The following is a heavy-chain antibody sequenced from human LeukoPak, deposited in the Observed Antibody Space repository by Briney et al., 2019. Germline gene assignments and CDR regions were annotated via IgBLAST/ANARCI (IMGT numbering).Heavy chain of an antibody. CDR2: ISGSGGST. CDR1: GFTFSSYA. V-gene: IGHV3-23*01. J-gene: IGHJ4*02. D-gene: IGHD3-22*01. CDR3: ANDSSGYYYYFDY. Sequence: PGGSLRLSCAASGFTFSSYAMSWVRQAPGKGLEWVSAISGSGGSTYYADSVKGRFTISRDNSKNTLYLQMNSLRAEDTAVYYCANDSSGYYYYFDYWGQGTLVTVSS.